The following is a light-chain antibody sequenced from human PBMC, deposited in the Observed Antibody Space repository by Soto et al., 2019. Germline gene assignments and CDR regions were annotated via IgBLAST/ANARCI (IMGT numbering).Light chain of an antibody. J-gene: IGLJ2*01. CDR1: SSNIGAGYD. CDR3: QSYDSSLSGSVV. Sequence: QSVLTQPPSVSGAPGQRVNISCTGSSSNIGAGYDVHWYQQLPGTATKLLIYGTSNRPSGVPDRFSGSKSGTSASLAITGLQAEDEADYYCQSYDSSLSGSVVFGGGTKLTVL. V-gene: IGLV1-40*01. CDR2: GTS.